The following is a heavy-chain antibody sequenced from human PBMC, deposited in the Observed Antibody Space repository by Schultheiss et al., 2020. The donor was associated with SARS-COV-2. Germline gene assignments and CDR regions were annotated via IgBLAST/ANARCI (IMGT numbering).Heavy chain of an antibody. D-gene: IGHD6-6*01. CDR1: GYTFTGYY. CDR3: ARDGGVSSSFYYYYYMDV. Sequence: KVSCKASGYTFTGYYMHWVRQAPGQGLEWMGWINPNSGGTNYAQKFQGRVTMTRDTSISTAYMELSRLRSDDTAVYYCARDGGVSSSFYYYYYMDVWGKGTTVTVSS. V-gene: IGHV1-2*02. J-gene: IGHJ6*03. CDR2: INPNSGGT.